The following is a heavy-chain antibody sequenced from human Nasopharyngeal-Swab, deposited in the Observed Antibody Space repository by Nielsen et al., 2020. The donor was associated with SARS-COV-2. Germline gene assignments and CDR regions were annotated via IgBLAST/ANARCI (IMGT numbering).Heavy chain of an antibody. CDR1: GGPISSFH. CDR2: IYSSGST. CDR3: ARGFDY. J-gene: IGHJ4*02. Sequence: SETLSLTCTVSGGPISSFHWSWVRQAPGKGLEWIGYIYSSGSTTYNPSLKSRVIISVDTSKNQFSLELSSVTAADTAVYYCARGFDYWGQGTLVTVSS. V-gene: IGHV4-59*13.